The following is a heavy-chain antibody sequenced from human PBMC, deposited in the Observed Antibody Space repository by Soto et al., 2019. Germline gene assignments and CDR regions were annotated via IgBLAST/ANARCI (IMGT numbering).Heavy chain of an antibody. CDR1: GGSISSGGYY. CDR2: IYYSGST. CDR3: ARDRWVPATASNWFDP. D-gene: IGHD2-2*01. Sequence: QVQLQESGPGLVKPSQTLSLTCTVSGGSISSGGYYWSWIRQHPGKGLEWIGYIYYSGSTYYNPPLKSRVTISVDTSKNQFSLKLSSVTAEATAVYYCARDRWVPATASNWFDPWGQGTLVTVSS. V-gene: IGHV4-31*03. J-gene: IGHJ5*02.